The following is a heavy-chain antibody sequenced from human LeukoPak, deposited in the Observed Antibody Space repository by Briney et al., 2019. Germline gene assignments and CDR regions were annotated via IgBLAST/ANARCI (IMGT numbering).Heavy chain of an antibody. CDR1: GYSISSGYY. CDR2: VYYSGST. J-gene: IGHJ6*03. Sequence: SETLSLTCTVSGYSISSGYYWSWIRQPPGKGLEWIGYVYYSGSTNYNPSLKSRVTISVDTSKNQFSLKLSSVTAADTAVYYCARVSRADSSSWYGDYYYYYMDVWGSGTTVTVSS. CDR3: ARVSRADSSSWYGDYYYYYMDV. D-gene: IGHD6-13*01. V-gene: IGHV4-61*01.